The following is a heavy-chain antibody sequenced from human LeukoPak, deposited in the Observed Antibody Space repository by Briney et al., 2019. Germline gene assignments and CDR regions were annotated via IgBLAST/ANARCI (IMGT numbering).Heavy chain of an antibody. CDR3: ARARITMIVVAP. Sequence: GGSLRLSCEASGFTFSSYAMHWVGQAPGKGVEWVAVISYDGSNKYYADFVKGGFTISRDKSKNTLYLQMNSLRADDTAVYYCARARITMIVVAPWGQGTLVTVSS. CDR2: ISYDGSNK. CDR1: GFTFSSYA. V-gene: IGHV3-30*04. D-gene: IGHD3-22*01. J-gene: IGHJ4*02.